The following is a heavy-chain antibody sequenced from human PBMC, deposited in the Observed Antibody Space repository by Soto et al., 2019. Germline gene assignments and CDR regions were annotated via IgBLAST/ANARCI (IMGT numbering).Heavy chain of an antibody. V-gene: IGHV1-18*04. CDR3: ARDLAATARWFDP. J-gene: IGHJ5*02. Sequence: QVQLVQSGAEVKKPGASVKVSCKASGYTFTSYGISWVRQAPGQGLEWMGWISAYNGNTNYAQKLQGRVTMTTDTSTSTAYRGLRSLRSGNTAVYYCARDLAATARWFDPWGQGTLVTVSS. D-gene: IGHD2-15*01. CDR1: GYTFTSYG. CDR2: ISAYNGNT.